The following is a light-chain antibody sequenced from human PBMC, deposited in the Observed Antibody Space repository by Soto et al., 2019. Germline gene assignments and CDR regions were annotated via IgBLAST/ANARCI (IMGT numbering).Light chain of an antibody. J-gene: IGKJ2*01. Sequence: DIQMTQSPSSLSASVGDRVTITCRASQSISSYLNWYQQKPGKAPKLLIYAASSLKSEVPSRFSGSGSGTDFTLTISSLQPEDFATYYCQQSYSTPYTFGQGTKLEIK. CDR3: QQSYSTPYT. V-gene: IGKV1-39*01. CDR2: AAS. CDR1: QSISSY.